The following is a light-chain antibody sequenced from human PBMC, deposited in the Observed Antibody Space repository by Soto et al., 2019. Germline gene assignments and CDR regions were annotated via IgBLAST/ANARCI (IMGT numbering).Light chain of an antibody. J-gene: IGKJ4*01. CDR3: LQDHNYPLT. Sequence: AIQMAQSPSSLSASVGDRVTITCRASQGIGNDVGWYQQKPGKAPKLLLYAATTLQSGVPSRFSGTRSGTDFTLTISSLQPEDFATYYCLQDHNYPLTFGGGTKAEIK. CDR2: AAT. CDR1: QGIGND. V-gene: IGKV1-6*02.